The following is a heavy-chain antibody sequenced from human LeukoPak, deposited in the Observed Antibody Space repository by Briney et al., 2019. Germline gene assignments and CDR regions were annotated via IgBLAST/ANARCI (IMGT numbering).Heavy chain of an antibody. D-gene: IGHD1-26*01. CDR2: MNPNSGNT. J-gene: IGHJ4*02. CDR3: ARMFRGSYNYLRVFDY. V-gene: IGHV1-8*01. Sequence: ASVKVSCKASGYTFTSYDINWVRQATGQGLEWMGWMNPNSGNTGYAQKFQGRVTMTRNTSISTAYMELSSLRSEDTAVYYCARMFRGSYNYLRVFDYWGQGTLVTVSS. CDR1: GYTFTSYD.